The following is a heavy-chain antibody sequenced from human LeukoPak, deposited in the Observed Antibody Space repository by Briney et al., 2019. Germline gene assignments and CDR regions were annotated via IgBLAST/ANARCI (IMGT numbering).Heavy chain of an antibody. V-gene: IGHV4-4*07. D-gene: IGHD5-24*01. CDR1: GGSISSYY. CDR2: IYTSGST. J-gene: IGHJ4*02. Sequence: PSETLSLTCTVSGGSISSYYWNWIRQPAGKGLEWIGRIYTSGSTNYNPSLKSRVTMSVDTSKNQFSLKLSSVTAADTAVYYCARVGRDGYNYPYYFDYWGQGTLVTVSS. CDR3: ARVGRDGYNYPYYFDY.